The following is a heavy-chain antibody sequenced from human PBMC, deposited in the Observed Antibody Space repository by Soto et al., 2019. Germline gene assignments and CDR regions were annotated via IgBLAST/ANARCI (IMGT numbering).Heavy chain of an antibody. CDR3: ARDSATSFDP. J-gene: IGHJ5*02. V-gene: IGHV3-48*01. CDR1: GFTFNIYD. CDR2: ISSGSGSI. Sequence: EVQLVESGGGLVQPGGSLRLSCAASGFTFNIYDMNWVRQAPGKGLEWVAHISSGSGSIYYADSVKGRFTISRDNIKNSLYLQMNSLRAEDTAVYYCARDSATSFDPWGQGTLVTVSS.